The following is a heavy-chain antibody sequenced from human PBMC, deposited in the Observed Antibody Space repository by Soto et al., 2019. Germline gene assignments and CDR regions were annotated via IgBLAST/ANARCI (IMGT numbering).Heavy chain of an antibody. CDR2: IYYSGST. CDR3: ASHDIVATITSFGAFDI. CDR1: GGSISSYY. J-gene: IGHJ3*02. V-gene: IGHV4-59*08. Sequence: SETLSLTCTVSGGSISSYYWSWIRQPPGKGLEWIGYIYYSGSTNYNPSLKSRVTISVDTSKNQLSLKLSSVTAADTAVYYCASHDIVATITSFGAFDIWGQGTMVTVSS. D-gene: IGHD5-12*01.